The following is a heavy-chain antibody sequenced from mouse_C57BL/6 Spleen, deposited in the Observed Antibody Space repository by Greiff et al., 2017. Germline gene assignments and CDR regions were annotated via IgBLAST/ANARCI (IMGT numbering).Heavy chain of an antibody. D-gene: IGHD1-1*01. V-gene: IGHV3-8*01. J-gene: IGHJ1*03. Sequence: EVKLQESGPGLAKPSQTLSLTCSVTGYSITSDYWNWIRKFPGNKLEYMGYISYSGSTYYNPSLKSRISITRDTSKNQYYLQLNSVTTEDTATYYCARHGYGSSYVDWYFDVWGTGTTVTVSS. CDR1: GYSITSDY. CDR3: ARHGYGSSYVDWYFDV. CDR2: ISYSGST.